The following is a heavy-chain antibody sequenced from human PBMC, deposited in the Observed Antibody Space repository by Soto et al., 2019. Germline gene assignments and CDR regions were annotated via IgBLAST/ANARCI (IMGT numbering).Heavy chain of an antibody. J-gene: IGHJ4*02. V-gene: IGHV4-31*03. D-gene: IGHD2-15*01. CDR3: ATNTLNGGKRSLDY. CDR2: IYDRGAI. CDR1: GASISSANYC. Sequence: PSVPLSVTCSVAGASISSANYCWSWIRQFPGKGLEWIGYIYDRGAIFYNPSLKRRFTMSADTSKNQFSLRLASVTAADTAVYYCATNTLNGGKRSLDYWGQGTLVPVSS.